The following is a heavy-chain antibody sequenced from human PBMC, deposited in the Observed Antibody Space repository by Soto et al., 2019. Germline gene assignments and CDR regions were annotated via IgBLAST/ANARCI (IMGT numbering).Heavy chain of an antibody. Sequence: QVQLVESGGGEVQPGRSLRLSCAASGFTFSSYGMHWVRQAPGKGLEWVAVIWYDGSNKYYADSVKGRFTISRDNSKNTLYLQMNSLRAEDTAVYYCARDLRSGWYTYFDYWGQGTLVTVSS. CDR3: ARDLRSGWYTYFDY. CDR1: GFTFSSYG. CDR2: IWYDGSNK. J-gene: IGHJ4*02. V-gene: IGHV3-33*01. D-gene: IGHD6-19*01.